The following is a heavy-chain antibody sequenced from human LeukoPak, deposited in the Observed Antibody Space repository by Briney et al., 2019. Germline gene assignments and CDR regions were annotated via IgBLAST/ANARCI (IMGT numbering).Heavy chain of an antibody. CDR1: GGSFSGYY. V-gene: IGHV4-34*01. D-gene: IGHD3-10*01. CDR2: INHSGST. Sequence: SETLSLTCAVYGGSFSGYYWSWIRQPPGKGLEWIGAINHSGSTNYNPSLKSRVTISVDTSKNQFSLKLSSVTAADTAVYYCARGRTIWFGKTYYFDYWGQGTLVTVSS. CDR3: ARGRTIWFGKTYYFDY. J-gene: IGHJ4*02.